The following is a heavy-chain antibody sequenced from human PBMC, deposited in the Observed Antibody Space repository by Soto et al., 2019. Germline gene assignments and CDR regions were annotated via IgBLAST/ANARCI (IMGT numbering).Heavy chain of an antibody. J-gene: IGHJ6*02. V-gene: IGHV1-46*01. CDR3: ARAPYSSSSRWYYGMDV. CDR1: GYTFTSYY. D-gene: IGHD6-6*01. CDR2: INPSGGST. Sequence: ASVQVSCKASGYTFTSYYMHWVRQAPGQGLEWMGIINPSGGSTSYAQKFQGRVTMTRDTSTSTVYMELSSLRSEDTAVYYCARAPYSSSSRWYYGMDVWGQGTTVTVSS.